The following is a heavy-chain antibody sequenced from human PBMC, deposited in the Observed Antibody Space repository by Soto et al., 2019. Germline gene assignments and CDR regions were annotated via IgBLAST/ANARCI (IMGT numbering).Heavy chain of an antibody. D-gene: IGHD6-13*01. V-gene: IGHV1-2*04. CDR3: ARGYPNSSSWPEYFQH. Sequence: RASVKVSCKASGYTFTGYYMHWVRQAPGQGLEWMGWINPNSGGTNYAQKFQGWVTMTRDTSISTAYMELSRLRSDDTAVYYCARGYPNSSSWPEYFQHWGQGTLVTVSS. CDR2: INPNSGGT. J-gene: IGHJ1*01. CDR1: GYTFTGYY.